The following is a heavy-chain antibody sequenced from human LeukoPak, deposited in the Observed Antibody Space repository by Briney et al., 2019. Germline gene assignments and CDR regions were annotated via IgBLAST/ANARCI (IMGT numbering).Heavy chain of an antibody. CDR1: GFTFSSYA. CDR2: ISGSGGST. Sequence: GGSLRLSCAASGFTFSSYAMSWVRQAPGKGLEWVSAISGSGGSTYYADSVKGQFTISRDNSKNTLYLQMNSLRAEDTAVYYCAKDQGGYNAGGYYGMDVWGQGTTVTVSS. D-gene: IGHD5-24*01. CDR3: AKDQGGYNAGGYYGMDV. V-gene: IGHV3-23*01. J-gene: IGHJ6*02.